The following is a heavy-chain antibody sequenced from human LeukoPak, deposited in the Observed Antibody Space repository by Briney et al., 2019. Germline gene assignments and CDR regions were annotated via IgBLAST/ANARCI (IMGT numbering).Heavy chain of an antibody. D-gene: IGHD3-22*01. CDR3: TRNYDSSGYTTFGY. CDR1: GGSISTYY. CDR2: IYYSGST. Sequence: PSETLSLTCTVSGGSISTYYWSWIRQPPGKGLEWIGHIYYSGSTNYNPSLKCRVTIAVDTSKNHFSLKLSSVTAADTAVYYCTRNYDSSGYTTFGYWGRGTLVTVSS. J-gene: IGHJ4*02. V-gene: IGHV4-59*01.